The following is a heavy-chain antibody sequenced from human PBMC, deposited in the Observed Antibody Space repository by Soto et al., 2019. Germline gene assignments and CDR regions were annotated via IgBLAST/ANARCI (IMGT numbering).Heavy chain of an antibody. J-gene: IGHJ6*02. V-gene: IGHV1-69*01. D-gene: IGHD6-13*01. CDR2: IIPIFGTA. CDR3: ARARYSSSPDHYYYYGMDV. CDR1: GGRFSSYA. Sequence: QVQLVQSGAEVKKPGSSVKVSCKASGGRFSSYAISWVRQAPGQGLEWMGGIIPIFGTANYAQKFQGRVTITADESTSTAYMELSSLRSEDTAVYYCARARYSSSPDHYYYYGMDVWGQGTTVTVSS.